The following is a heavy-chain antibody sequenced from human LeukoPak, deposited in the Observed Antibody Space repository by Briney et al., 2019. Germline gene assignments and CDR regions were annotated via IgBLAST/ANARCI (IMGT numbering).Heavy chain of an antibody. V-gene: IGHV3-20*04. CDR3: ARGPFRGVMPGESGY. D-gene: IGHD3-16*01. CDR2: INWDGGST. Sequence: GGSRRSPCAASGFTFYDYGMSWVRQAPGKGLKWVSGINWDGGSTGYADSVKGPFTISRDNAKNSLYLQMNSLRAEDTALYYCARGPFRGVMPGESGYWGPVALVTFSS. CDR1: GFTFYDYG. J-gene: IGHJ4*03.